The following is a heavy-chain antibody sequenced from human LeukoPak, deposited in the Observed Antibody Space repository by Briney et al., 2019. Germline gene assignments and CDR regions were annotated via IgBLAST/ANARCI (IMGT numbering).Heavy chain of an antibody. CDR1: GYTFTGSG. Sequence: ASVKVSFKASGYTFTGSGISWVRHAPGQGLEWMGWISAYNGDTKYAQKLQGRVTMTTDTSTSTGYMELRSLRSDDTAVYYCARDKGATVDTAMAPDYWGQGTLVTVSS. J-gene: IGHJ4*02. D-gene: IGHD5-18*01. V-gene: IGHV1-18*01. CDR3: ARDKGATVDTAMAPDY. CDR2: ISAYNGDT.